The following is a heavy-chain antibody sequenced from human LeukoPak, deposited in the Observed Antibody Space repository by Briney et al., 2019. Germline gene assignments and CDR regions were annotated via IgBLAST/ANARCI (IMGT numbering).Heavy chain of an antibody. CDR1: GGSISSSSSY. V-gene: IGHV4-61*05. CDR2: INYSGAT. J-gene: IGHJ3*02. CDR3: ARGLDYDSSLSDAFDI. Sequence: KPSEPLSLTCTVSGGSISSSSSYWGWIRQPPGKGLEWIGYINYSGATKYNFSLKSRVTISVDRSKNQFSLILSSVTAADTAVYYCARGLDYDSSLSDAFDIWGQGTMVTVSS. D-gene: IGHD3-22*01.